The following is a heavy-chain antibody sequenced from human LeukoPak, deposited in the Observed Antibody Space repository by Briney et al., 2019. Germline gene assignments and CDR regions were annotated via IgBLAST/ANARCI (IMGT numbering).Heavy chain of an antibody. V-gene: IGHV5-51*01. D-gene: IGHD3-9*01. CDR3: ARHIPNLRYFDWLLVDY. CDR1: GYSFTSYW. Sequence: GESLKISCKGSGYSFTSYWIGWVRQMPGKGLEWMGIIYPGDSDTRYSPSFQGQVTISADKSISTAYLQWSSLKASDTAMYYCARHIPNLRYFDWLLVDYWGQGTLVTVSS. J-gene: IGHJ4*02. CDR2: IYPGDSDT.